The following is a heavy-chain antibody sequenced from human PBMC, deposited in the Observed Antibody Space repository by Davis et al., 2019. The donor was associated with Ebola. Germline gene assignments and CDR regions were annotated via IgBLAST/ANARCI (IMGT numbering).Heavy chain of an antibody. CDR2: INHSGST. CDR3: ARRDIVVVGGMDV. Sequence: MPSETLSLTCAVSGGSFSGYYWSWIRQPPGKGLEWIGVINHSGSTNYNPSLKSRVTISVDTSKNQFSLKLSSVTAADTAVYYCARRDIVVVGGMDVWGQGTTVTVSS. J-gene: IGHJ6*02. D-gene: IGHD2-15*01. CDR1: GGSFSGYY. V-gene: IGHV4-34*01.